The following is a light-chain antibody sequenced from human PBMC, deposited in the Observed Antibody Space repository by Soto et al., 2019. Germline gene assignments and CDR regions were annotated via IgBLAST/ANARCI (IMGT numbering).Light chain of an antibody. CDR1: QSLVYSDGNTY. V-gene: IGKV2-30*01. CDR3: MQGTLWPRT. CDR2: KVS. J-gene: IGKJ2*01. Sequence: DVVMTQSPLSLPVTLGQPASISCRSSQSLVYSDGNTYLNWFQQRPGQSPRRLIYKVSNRDSGVPARFSGSGSGADFTLKISRVEAEDGGVYYCMQGTLWPRTFGQGTKLEIK.